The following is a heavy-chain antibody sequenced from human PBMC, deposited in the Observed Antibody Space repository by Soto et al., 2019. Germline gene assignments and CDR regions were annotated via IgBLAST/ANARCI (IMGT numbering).Heavy chain of an antibody. J-gene: IGHJ5*02. CDR3: ARVLGWYSSGWHWFDP. CDR1: GYTFTSYG. Sequence: ASVKVSCKASGYTFTSYGISWVRQAPGQGLEWMGWISAYNGNTNYAQKLQGRVTMTTDTSTSTAYMELRSLRSDDTAVYYCARVLGWYSSGWHWFDPWGQGTLVTVSS. CDR2: ISAYNGNT. V-gene: IGHV1-18*04. D-gene: IGHD6-19*01.